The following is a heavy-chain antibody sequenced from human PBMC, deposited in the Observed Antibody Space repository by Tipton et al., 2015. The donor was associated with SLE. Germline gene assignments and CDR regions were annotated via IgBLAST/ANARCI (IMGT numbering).Heavy chain of an antibody. CDR3: ARQSNGYPHWFDP. J-gene: IGHJ5*02. CDR2: INHSGST. V-gene: IGHV4-34*01. Sequence: TLSLTCAIYGGSFSCYYWSWIRQPPGKGLEWIGEINHSGSTNYHPSPKSRVTISVDTSKNQFSLKLSSVTAADTAVYYCARQSNGYPHWFDPWGQGTLVTVSS. D-gene: IGHD3-22*01. CDR1: GGSFSCYY.